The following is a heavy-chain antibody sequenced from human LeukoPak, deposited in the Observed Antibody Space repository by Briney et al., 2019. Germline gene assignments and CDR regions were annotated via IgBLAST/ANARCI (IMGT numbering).Heavy chain of an antibody. CDR3: ATGYSYGYFDY. CDR1: GYTFTGYY. Sequence: ASVKVSFKASGYTFTGYYLYWVRQAPGQGLEWMGWISAYNGNTNYAQKLQGRVTMTTDTSTSTAYMELRSLRSDDTAVYYCATGYSYGYFDYWGQGTLVTVSS. J-gene: IGHJ4*02. D-gene: IGHD5-18*01. V-gene: IGHV1-18*04. CDR2: ISAYNGNT.